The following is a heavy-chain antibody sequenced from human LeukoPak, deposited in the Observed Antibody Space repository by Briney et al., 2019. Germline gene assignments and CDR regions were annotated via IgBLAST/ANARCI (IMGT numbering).Heavy chain of an antibody. J-gene: IGHJ4*02. CDR1: GGSFSDYY. Sequence: SETLSLTCAAYGGSFSDYYWSWIRQPPGKGLEWIGEINHSGNTNYNPSLKSRVTISVDTSKNQFSLKLSSVTAAVTAVYHCARGGFALAPHRGTPFDYWGQGTLVTVSS. D-gene: IGHD1-1*01. V-gene: IGHV4-34*01. CDR3: ARGGFALAPHRGTPFDY. CDR2: INHSGNT.